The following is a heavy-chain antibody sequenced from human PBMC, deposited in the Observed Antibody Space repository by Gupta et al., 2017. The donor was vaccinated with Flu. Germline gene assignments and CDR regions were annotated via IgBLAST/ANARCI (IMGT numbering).Heavy chain of an antibody. V-gene: IGHV3-23*01. J-gene: IGHJ4*02. CDR3: AKSQGASYGYLWPARS. CDR2: ISGSGGST. D-gene: IGHD5-18*01. Sequence: PGKGLEWVSAISGSGGSTYYADSVKGRFTISRDNSKNTLYLQMNSLRAEDTAVYYCAKSQGASYGYLWPARSWGQGTLVTVSS.